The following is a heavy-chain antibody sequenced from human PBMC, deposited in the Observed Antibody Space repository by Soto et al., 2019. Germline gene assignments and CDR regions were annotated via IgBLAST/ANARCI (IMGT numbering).Heavy chain of an antibody. J-gene: IGHJ4*02. CDR3: ARTKYSISSFDY. V-gene: IGHV2-5*02. D-gene: IGHD6-6*01. CDR2: IYWDDDK. Sequence: GPTLVNPTQTLTLTCTFSGFSLSTDDVGVGWIRQPPGQALDWLAVIYWDDDKRYSPSLKSRLTIAKDTSKNQVVLTLTNMDPVDAATYYCARTKYSISSFDYWGQGALVTVSS. CDR1: GFSLSTDDVG.